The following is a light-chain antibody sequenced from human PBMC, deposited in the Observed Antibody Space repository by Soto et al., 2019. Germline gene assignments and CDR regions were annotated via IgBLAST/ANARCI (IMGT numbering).Light chain of an antibody. CDR2: KAS. J-gene: IGKJ1*01. V-gene: IGKV1-5*03. CDR3: QQYNSFPWT. Sequence: DIPMTQSPSTLSASVGDRVTITCRASQGISSRLAWYQQKPGKAPNLLIYKASTLESGVPSRFSGSRSGTEFTLTVSSLQPDDFATYYCQQYNSFPWTLGQGTKVDIK. CDR1: QGISSR.